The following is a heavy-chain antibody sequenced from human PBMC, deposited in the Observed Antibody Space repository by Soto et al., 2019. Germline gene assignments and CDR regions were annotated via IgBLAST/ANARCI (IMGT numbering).Heavy chain of an antibody. CDR3: ARSTRSSPYFAY. CDR1: GYTFSNFW. D-gene: IGHD6-13*01. Sequence: PGESLKISCQCSGYTFSNFWIAWVRQLPGKGLEYMGIIYPGDSETRYSPSFHGKVTISADRSIGTAYLQWSSLEASDSAFYFCARSTRSSPYFAYWGQGALVTVSS. CDR2: IYPGDSET. V-gene: IGHV5-51*01. J-gene: IGHJ4*02.